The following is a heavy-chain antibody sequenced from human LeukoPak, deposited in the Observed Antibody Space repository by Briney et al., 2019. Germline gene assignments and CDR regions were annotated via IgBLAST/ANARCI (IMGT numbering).Heavy chain of an antibody. CDR2: INHSGST. CDR1: GGSFSGYY. D-gene: IGHD6-6*01. V-gene: IGHV4-34*01. Sequence: NPSETLSLTCAVYGGSFSGYYWSWIRQPPGKGLEWIGEINHSGSTNYNPSLKSRVTISVDTSKNQFSLKLGSVTAADTAVYYCARGEQLVAVFDYWGQGTLVTVSS. J-gene: IGHJ4*02. CDR3: ARGEQLVAVFDY.